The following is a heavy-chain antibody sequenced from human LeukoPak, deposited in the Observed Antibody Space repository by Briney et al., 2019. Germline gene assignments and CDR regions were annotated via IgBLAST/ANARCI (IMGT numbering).Heavy chain of an antibody. V-gene: IGHV1-2*02. CDR1: GYTFTGYY. J-gene: IGHJ4*02. CDR2: INPNSGGT. Sequence: GASVKVSCKASGYTFTGYYMHWVRQAPGQGLEWMGWINPNSGGTNYAQKFQGRVTMTRDTSISTAYMELSSLRSEDTAVYYCARLVAAAGTVTVDYWGQGTLVTVSS. CDR3: ARLVAAAGTVTVDY. D-gene: IGHD6-13*01.